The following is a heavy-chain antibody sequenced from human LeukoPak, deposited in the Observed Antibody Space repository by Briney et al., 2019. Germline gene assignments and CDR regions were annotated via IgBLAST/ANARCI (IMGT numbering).Heavy chain of an antibody. CDR1: GFTFSSYG. CDR3: ARVLASTGWFDP. D-gene: IGHD4-17*01. CDR2: IKQDGSEK. J-gene: IGHJ5*02. V-gene: IGHV3-7*01. Sequence: PGGSLRLSCAASGFTFSSYGMHWVRQAPGKGLEWVANIKQDGSEKYYVDSVKGRFTISRDNAKNSLYLQMNSLRAEDTAVYYCARVLASTGWFDPWGQGTLVTVSS.